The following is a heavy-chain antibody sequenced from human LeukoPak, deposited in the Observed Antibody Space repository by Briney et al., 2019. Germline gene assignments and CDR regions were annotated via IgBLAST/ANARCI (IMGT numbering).Heavy chain of an antibody. CDR2: INWNGGST. D-gene: IGHD2-15*01. CDR3: ARVTSDIVVVVAARWYAFDI. V-gene: IGHV3-20*04. CDR1: GFTFDDYG. J-gene: IGHJ3*02. Sequence: GGSLRLSCAASGFTFDDYGMSWVRQAPGKGLEWVPGINWNGGSTGYADSVKGRFTISRDNAKNSLYLQMNSLRAEDTALYYCARVTSDIVVVVAARWYAFDIWGQGTMVTVSS.